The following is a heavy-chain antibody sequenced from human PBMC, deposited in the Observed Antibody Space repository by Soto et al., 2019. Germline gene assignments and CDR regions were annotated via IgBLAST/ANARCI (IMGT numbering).Heavy chain of an antibody. Sequence: VQLVETGGGVVQPGRSLRLSCAASGFTFSSYAMHWVRQAPGKGLEWVAVISYDGSNKYYADSVKGRFPISRDNSKNKLYLQMNSLRAAATAVYYCARGSSEFDYWGQGSLVTVSS. CDR3: ARGSSEFDY. CDR1: GFTFSSYA. J-gene: IGHJ4*02. CDR2: ISYDGSNK. D-gene: IGHD2-15*01. V-gene: IGHV3-30-3*01.